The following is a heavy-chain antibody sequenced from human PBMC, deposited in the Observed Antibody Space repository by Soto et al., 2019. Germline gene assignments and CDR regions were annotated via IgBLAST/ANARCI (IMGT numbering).Heavy chain of an antibody. CDR1: GGSISSYY. CDR2: IYYSGST. D-gene: IGHD3-22*01. CDR3: ARDARIGGHWYFDL. V-gene: IGHV4-59*01. J-gene: IGHJ2*01. Sequence: QVQLQESGPGLVKPSETLSLTCTVSGGSISSYYWSWIRQPPGKGLEWIGYIYYSGSTNYNPSLKSRVTISVDTSKNQFSLKLSSVTAADTAVYYCARDARIGGHWYFDLWGRGTLVTVSS.